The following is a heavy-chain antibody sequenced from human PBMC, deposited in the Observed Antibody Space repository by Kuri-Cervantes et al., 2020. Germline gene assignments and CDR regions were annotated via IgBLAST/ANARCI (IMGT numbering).Heavy chain of an antibody. J-gene: IGHJ4*02. CDR1: GYSISSGYY. Sequence: SETLSLTCAVSGYSISSGYYWGWIRQPPGKGLEWIGSIYHSGSTYYNPSLKSRVTISVDTSKNQFSLKLSSVTAADTAVYYCARDSRYSSGWYLGTYWGQGTLVTVSS. D-gene: IGHD6-19*01. CDR2: IYHSGST. CDR3: ARDSRYSSGWYLGTY. V-gene: IGHV4-38-2*02.